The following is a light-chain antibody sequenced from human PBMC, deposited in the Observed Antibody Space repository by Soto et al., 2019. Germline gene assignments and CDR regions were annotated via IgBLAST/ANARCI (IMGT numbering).Light chain of an antibody. J-gene: IGKJ5*01. CDR2: GAS. V-gene: IGKV3-20*01. CDR1: QSISSNY. CDR3: QQYNNWPPWT. Sequence: EIVLTQSPGTLSLSPGERATLSCRASQSISSNYLAWYQQKPGQAPRLLIYGASSRATGIPDRFSGSGSGTDFTLTISRLEPEDFAVYYCQQYNNWPPWTFGQGTRLEIK.